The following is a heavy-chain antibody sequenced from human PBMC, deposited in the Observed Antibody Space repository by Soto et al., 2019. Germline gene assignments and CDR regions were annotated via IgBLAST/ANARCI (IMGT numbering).Heavy chain of an antibody. CDR2: IIPILGIA. CDR1: GGTFSSYT. Sequence: QVQLVQSGAEVKKPGSSVKVSCKASGGTFSSYTISWVRQAPGQGLEWMGRIIPILGIANYAQKFQGRVTITADKSTSTAYMELSSLRSEDTAVYYCATSVGYCSGGSCYHFDYWGQGTLVTVSS. CDR3: ATSVGYCSGGSCYHFDY. J-gene: IGHJ4*02. D-gene: IGHD2-15*01. V-gene: IGHV1-69*02.